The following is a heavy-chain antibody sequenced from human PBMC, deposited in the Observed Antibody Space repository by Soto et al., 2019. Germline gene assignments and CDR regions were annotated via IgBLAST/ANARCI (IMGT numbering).Heavy chain of an antibody. D-gene: IGHD2-2*01. Sequence: QLQLQESGPGLVRPSETLSLTCTVSGASISSSSYYWGWIRQPPGKGLEWIGSIYYSGGTYYNPSLKSRVTISVDTSKIQFSLKLTSVTAADTAVYYCATPPSTSSNLDYWGQGTLVTVSS. CDR2: IYYSGGT. CDR1: GASISSSSYY. J-gene: IGHJ4*02. V-gene: IGHV4-39*01. CDR3: ATPPSTSSNLDY.